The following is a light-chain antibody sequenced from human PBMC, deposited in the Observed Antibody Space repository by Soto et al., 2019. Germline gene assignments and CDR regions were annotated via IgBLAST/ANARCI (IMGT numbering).Light chain of an antibody. CDR3: ETWDSYTQL. V-gene: IGLV4-60*03. Sequence: QTVVTQSSSASASLGSSVKLTCTLSSGHSSYIIAWHQQQPGKAPRYLMKLEGSGSYNKGTGVPDRFSGSSSGADRYLTISNLQSEDEADYYCETWDSYTQLFGGGTQLPS. CDR1: SGHSSYI. CDR2: LEGSGSY. J-gene: IGLJ2*01.